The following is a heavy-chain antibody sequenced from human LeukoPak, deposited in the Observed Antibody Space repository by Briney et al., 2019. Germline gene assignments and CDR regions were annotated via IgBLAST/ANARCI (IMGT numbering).Heavy chain of an antibody. D-gene: IGHD3-9*01. CDR3: ARDPLRYFDWLSTPPDY. V-gene: IGHV1-46*01. CDR2: INPSGGST. CDR1: GYTFTSYY. Sequence: GASVKVSCKASGYTFTSYYMHWVRQAPGQGLEWMGIINPSGGSTSYAQEFQGRVTMTRDTSTSTVCMELSSLRSEDTAVYYCARDPLRYFDWLSTPPDYWGQGTLVTVSS. J-gene: IGHJ4*02.